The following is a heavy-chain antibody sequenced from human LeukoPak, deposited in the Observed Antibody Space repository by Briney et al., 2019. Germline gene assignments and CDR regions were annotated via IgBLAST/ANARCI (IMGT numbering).Heavy chain of an antibody. V-gene: IGHV3-23*01. CDR2: ISGSGGST. Sequence: PGGSLRLSCAASGFTFSSYAMSWVRQAPGKGLEWVSAISGSGGSTYYADSVKGRFTISRDNSKNTLYLQMNSLRAEDTAVYYCATNMEGYCSSTSCHGGDAFDIWGQGTMVTVSS. CDR3: ATNMEGYCSSTSCHGGDAFDI. CDR1: GFTFSSYA. J-gene: IGHJ3*02. D-gene: IGHD2-2*01.